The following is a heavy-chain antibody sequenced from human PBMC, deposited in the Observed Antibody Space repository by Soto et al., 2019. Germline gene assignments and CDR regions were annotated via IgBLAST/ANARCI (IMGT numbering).Heavy chain of an antibody. CDR2: ITGSGDAT. Sequence: GGSLRLSCAASGFTFSDYAMSWVRQAPGKGLDYVSSITGSGDATLYADPVKGRFTISRDNSKNTLYLQMTSLRAEDTAVYYCAKRGPVKASPYVQHWGQGTLVTVSS. CDR3: AKRGPVKASPYVQH. CDR1: GFTFSDYA. D-gene: IGHD4-4*01. V-gene: IGHV3-23*01. J-gene: IGHJ1*01.